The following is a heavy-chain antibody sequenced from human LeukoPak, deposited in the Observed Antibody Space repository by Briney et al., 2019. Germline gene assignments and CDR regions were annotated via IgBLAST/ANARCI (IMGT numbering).Heavy chain of an antibody. Sequence: PSETLSLTCTVSGGSISSYYWSWIRRPPGKGLEWIGYISYSGSTNYNPSLKSRVTISVDTSKNQFSLELSSVTAADTAVYFCARHAGGWAFDIWGQGTMVTVSS. CDR1: GGSISSYY. CDR3: ARHAGGWAFDI. V-gene: IGHV4-59*08. CDR2: ISYSGST. J-gene: IGHJ3*02. D-gene: IGHD2-15*01.